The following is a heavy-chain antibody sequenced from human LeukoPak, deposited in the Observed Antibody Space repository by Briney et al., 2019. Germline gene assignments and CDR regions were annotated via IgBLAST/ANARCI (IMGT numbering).Heavy chain of an antibody. V-gene: IGHV3-74*01. CDR2: LNTDGSYT. CDR3: ARGDYDYVWGSYMDV. CDR1: GFTFRSYW. D-gene: IGHD3-16*01. Sequence: GGSLRLSCAASGFTFRSYWMHWVRQAPGKGLVWVSRLNTDGSYTGYADSVKGRFTISRDNAKNTLYLQMNSLRAEDTALYHCARGDYDYVWGSYMDVWGNGTTVTVSS. J-gene: IGHJ6*03.